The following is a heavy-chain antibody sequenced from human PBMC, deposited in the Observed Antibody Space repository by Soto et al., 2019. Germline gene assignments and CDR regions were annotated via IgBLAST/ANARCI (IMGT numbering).Heavy chain of an antibody. J-gene: IGHJ6*02. V-gene: IGHV3-74*01. D-gene: IGHD1-20*01. CDR1: GFTFSSYW. Sequence: EVQLVESGGGLVQPGGSLRLSCAASGFTFSSYWMHWVRQAPGKGLVWVSRINSDGCSTSYADSVKGRFTISRDNAKNTLYLQMNSLRAEDTAVYYCARRSITGTRGYGMDVWGQGTTVTVSS. CDR3: ARRSITGTRGYGMDV. CDR2: INSDGCST.